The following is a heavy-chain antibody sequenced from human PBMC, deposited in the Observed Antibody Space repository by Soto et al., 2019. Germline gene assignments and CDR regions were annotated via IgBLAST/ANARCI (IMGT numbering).Heavy chain of an antibody. CDR1: GFTFSSYS. V-gene: IGHV3-21*01. CDR3: ARGSPGYPFDY. J-gene: IGHJ4*02. CDR2: ISSSSSYI. Sequence: GGSLRLSCAASGFTFSSYSMNWVRQAPGKGLEWVSSISSSSSYIYYADSVKGRFTISRDNAKNSLYLQMNSLRAEDTAVYYCARGSPGYPFDYWGQGTLVTAPQ. D-gene: IGHD2-15*01.